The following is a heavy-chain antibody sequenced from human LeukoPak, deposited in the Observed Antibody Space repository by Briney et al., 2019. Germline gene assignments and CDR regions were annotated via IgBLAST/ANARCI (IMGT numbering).Heavy chain of an antibody. D-gene: IGHD7-27*01. CDR3: VRAGELDY. J-gene: IGHJ4*02. CDR2: INPKSGGT. V-gene: IGHV1-2*02. CDR1: GYTFTDYY. Sequence: ASVKVSCKASGYTFTDYYMNWVRQAPGQGLEWMGWINPKSGGTKYAQKFLGRVTMTRDTSITTAYMELTILSSDDTAVFYCVRAGELDYWGQGTLVTVSS.